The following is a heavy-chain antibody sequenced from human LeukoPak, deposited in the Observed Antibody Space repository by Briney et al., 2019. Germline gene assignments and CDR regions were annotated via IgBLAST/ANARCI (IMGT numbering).Heavy chain of an antibody. Sequence: GASVKVSCKASGGTFSSYAISWVRQAPGQGLEWMGGIIPIFGTANYAQKFQDRVTITADKSTSTAYMELSSLTSEDTAVYYCVRWVEGHMDVWGKGTTVTISS. CDR2: IIPIFGTA. J-gene: IGHJ6*03. V-gene: IGHV1-69*06. CDR3: VRWVEGHMDV. CDR1: GGTFSSYA.